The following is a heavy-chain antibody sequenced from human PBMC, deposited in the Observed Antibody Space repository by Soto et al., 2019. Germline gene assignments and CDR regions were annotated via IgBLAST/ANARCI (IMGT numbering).Heavy chain of an antibody. D-gene: IGHD6-13*01. CDR1: GFTFSSYG. CDR3: ARTAGGRVRGALDI. Sequence: ESGRGVVQPGTSLRLSCVASGFTFSSYGMHWVRQAPGKGLEWVAVIPNTENKKYYADSVKGRFTISRDNSQNTLFLQMDSLMSEDTAVYYCARTAGGRVRGALDIWGQGTMVTVS. CDR2: IPNTENKK. J-gene: IGHJ3*02. V-gene: IGHV3-30-3*01.